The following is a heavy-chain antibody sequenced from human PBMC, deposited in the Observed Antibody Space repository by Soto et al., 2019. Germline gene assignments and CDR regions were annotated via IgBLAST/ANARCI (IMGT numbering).Heavy chain of an antibody. J-gene: IGHJ4*02. Sequence: QVQLQESGPGLVKPSETLSLTCTVSGGSISSYYWSWIRQPPGKGLEWIGYIYYSGSTNYNPSLKRRVTISVDTSKNQFSLTLSPVTAAATAVYYCASRGRVPFDSWGQGTLVTVSS. V-gene: IGHV4-59*01. CDR3: ASRGRVPFDS. CDR1: GGSISSYY. D-gene: IGHD3-16*01. CDR2: IYYSGST.